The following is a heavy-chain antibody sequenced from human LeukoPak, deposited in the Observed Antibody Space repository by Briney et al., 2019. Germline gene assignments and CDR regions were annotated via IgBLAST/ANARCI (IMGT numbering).Heavy chain of an antibody. CDR2: ISGSSTTI. V-gene: IGHV3-48*01. Sequence: PGGSLRLSCAASGFTFSSYSMMWVRQAPGKGLEWVSYISGSSTTIHYADSVKGRFTISRDNAKNSVYLQMNSLRAEDTAVYYCARGPSGYHNTGGQGTLVTVSS. D-gene: IGHD5-12*01. J-gene: IGHJ4*02. CDR1: GFTFSSYS. CDR3: ARGPSGYHNT.